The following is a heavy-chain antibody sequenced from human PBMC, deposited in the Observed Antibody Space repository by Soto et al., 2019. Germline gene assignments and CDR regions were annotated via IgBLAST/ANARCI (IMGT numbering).Heavy chain of an antibody. CDR1: GFTFSSYS. V-gene: IGHV3-21*01. CDR3: ARDPPLLRRYGMDV. D-gene: IGHD3-3*01. Sequence: PGGSLRLSCAASGFTFSSYSMNWVRQAPGKGLEWVSSISSSSSYIYYADSVKGRFTISRDNAKNSLYLQMNSLRAEDTAVYYCARDPPLLRRYGMDVWGQGTTVTVSS. CDR2: ISSSSSYI. J-gene: IGHJ6*02.